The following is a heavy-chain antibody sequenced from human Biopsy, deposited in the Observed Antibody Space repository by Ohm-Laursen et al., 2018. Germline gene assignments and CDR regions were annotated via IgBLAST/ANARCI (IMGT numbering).Heavy chain of an antibody. V-gene: IGHV1-69*04. D-gene: IGHD2-15*01. CDR1: GGTSSNFA. Sequence: SVKVSCKASGGTSSNFAINWVRQAPGQGLECMGRIIPLIGLTNHAQKFQGRVTTTADKFTNTVYMELSSLRSDDTAVYFCARDCNGDNCGVDFWGQGTLVTVSS. CDR2: IIPLIGLT. J-gene: IGHJ4*02. CDR3: ARDCNGDNCGVDF.